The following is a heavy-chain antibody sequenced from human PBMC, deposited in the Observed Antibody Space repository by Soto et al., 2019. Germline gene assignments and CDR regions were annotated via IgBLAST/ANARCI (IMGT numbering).Heavy chain of an antibody. J-gene: IGHJ4*02. Sequence: EVQLVESGGGLVQPGGSLRLSCAASGFTFSSYWMHWVRQAPGKGLVWVSHINGDGSSTIYADSVKGRFTISRDNAKNTLYLQMNSLRVEDTAVYYCARVGEWEPLPHFDYWGQGTLVTVSS. CDR1: GFTFSSYW. CDR2: INGDGSST. D-gene: IGHD1-26*01. CDR3: ARVGEWEPLPHFDY. V-gene: IGHV3-74*01.